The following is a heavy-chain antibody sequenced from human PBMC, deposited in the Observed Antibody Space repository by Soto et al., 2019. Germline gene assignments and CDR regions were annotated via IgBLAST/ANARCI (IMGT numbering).Heavy chain of an antibody. CDR1: GYTLTGYY. CDR2: INPNSGGT. V-gene: IGHV1-2*02. D-gene: IGHD3-22*01. CDR3: ARPVDDSSGYYEYYFDY. Sequence: AXVKVSWMASGYTLTGYYMHWVRQAPGQGLEWMGWINPNSGGTNYAQKFQGRVTMTRDTSISTAYMELSRLRSDDTAVYYCARPVDDSSGYYEYYFDYWGQGTLVTVSS. J-gene: IGHJ4*02.